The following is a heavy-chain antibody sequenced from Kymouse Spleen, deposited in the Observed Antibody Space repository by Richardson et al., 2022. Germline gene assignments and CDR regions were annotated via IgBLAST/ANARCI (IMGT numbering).Heavy chain of an antibody. CDR2: ISSSSSYI. D-gene: IGHD6-13*01. CDR1: GFTFSSYS. Sequence: EVQLVESGGGLVKPGGSLRLSCAASGFTFSSYSMNWVRQAPGKGLEWVSSISSSSSYIYYADSVKGRFTISRDNAKNSLYLQMNSLRAEDTAVYYCARDRRAAGYYYYYGMDVWGQGTTVTVSS. J-gene: IGHJ6*02. V-gene: IGHV3-21*03. CDR3: ARDRRAAGYYYYYGMDV.